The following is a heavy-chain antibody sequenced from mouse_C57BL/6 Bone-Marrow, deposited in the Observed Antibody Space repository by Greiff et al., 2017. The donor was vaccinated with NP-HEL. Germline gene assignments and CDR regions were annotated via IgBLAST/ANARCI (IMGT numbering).Heavy chain of an antibody. Sequence: QVQLQQSGPELVKPGASVKISCKASGYSFTSYYIHWVKQRPGQGLEWIGWIYPGSGNTKYNEKFKGKATLTADTSSSTAYMQLSSLTSEYSAVYYCARSAYGSSFDYWGQGTTLTVSS. CDR1: GYSFTSYY. CDR3: ARSAYGSSFDY. V-gene: IGHV1-66*01. CDR2: IYPGSGNT. J-gene: IGHJ2*01. D-gene: IGHD1-1*01.